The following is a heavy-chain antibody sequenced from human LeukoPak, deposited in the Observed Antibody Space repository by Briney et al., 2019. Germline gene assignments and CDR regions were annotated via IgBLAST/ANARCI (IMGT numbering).Heavy chain of an antibody. D-gene: IGHD3-3*01. J-gene: IGHJ4*02. V-gene: IGHV4-34*01. CDR2: INHSGST. Sequence: PGGSLGLSCAASGFTFSSYSMNWIRQPPGKGLEWIGEINHSGSTNYNPSLKSRVTISVDTSKNQFSLKLSSVTAADTAVYYCARNDFWSGYTFDYWGQGTLVTVSS. CDR1: GFTFSSYS. CDR3: ARNDFWSGYTFDY.